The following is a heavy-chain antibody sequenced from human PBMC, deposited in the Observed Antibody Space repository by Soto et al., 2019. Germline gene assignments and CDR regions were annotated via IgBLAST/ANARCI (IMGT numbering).Heavy chain of an antibody. Sequence: QVQLVQSGAEVKKPGASVKVSCKASGYTFTSYAMHWVRQAPGQRLEWMGWINAGNGNTKYSQKFQGRVTITRDTSASTAYLELSSLRSEDTAVYYCARVMGVGRGAVDGTIGYWGQGTLVTVSS. J-gene: IGHJ4*02. CDR3: ARVMGVGRGAVDGTIGY. D-gene: IGHD6-19*01. CDR2: INAGNGNT. V-gene: IGHV1-3*01. CDR1: GYTFTSYA.